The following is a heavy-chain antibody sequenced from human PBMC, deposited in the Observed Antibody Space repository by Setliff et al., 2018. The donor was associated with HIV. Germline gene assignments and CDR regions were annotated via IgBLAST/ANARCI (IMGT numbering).Heavy chain of an antibody. CDR3: ERAMIVVVIKSGYGMDV. Sequence: GGSLRLSCAASGFTFSSYSMNWVRQAPGKGLEWVSYISSSSSTIYYADSVKGRFTISRDNAKNSLYLQMNSLRAEDTAVYYCERAMIVVVIKSGYGMDVRVQAPTVTASS. CDR2: ISSSSSTI. D-gene: IGHD3-22*01. J-gene: IGHJ6*02. CDR1: GFTFSSYS. V-gene: IGHV3-48*04.